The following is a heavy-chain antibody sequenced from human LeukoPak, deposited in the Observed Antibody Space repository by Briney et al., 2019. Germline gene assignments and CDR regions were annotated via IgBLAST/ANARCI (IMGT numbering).Heavy chain of an antibody. CDR3: ARDSGAGVDPYYYGMDV. CDR1: GGTFSSYA. CDR2: IIPIFGTA. J-gene: IGHJ6*02. Sequence: WASVKVSCKASGGTFSSYAISWVRQATGQGFEWMGGIIPIFGTANYAQKFQGRVTITTDESTSTGYMDLRSLRSDDTAVYYCARDSGAGVDPYYYGMDVWGQGTTVTVSS. D-gene: IGHD3-10*01. V-gene: IGHV1-69*05.